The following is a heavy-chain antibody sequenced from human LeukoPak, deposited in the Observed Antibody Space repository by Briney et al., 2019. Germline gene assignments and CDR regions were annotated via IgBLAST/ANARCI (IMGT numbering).Heavy chain of an antibody. V-gene: IGHV3-23*01. CDR3: ANPTRFDP. Sequence: GGSLRLSYAASGFTFSSCAMSWVRQAPGKGLEWVSLISGSGGSTYYADSVKGRFTISRDNSKNTLYLQMNSLRAEDTAVYYCANPTRFDPWGQGTLVTVSS. CDR2: ISGSGGST. CDR1: GFTFSSCA. J-gene: IGHJ5*02.